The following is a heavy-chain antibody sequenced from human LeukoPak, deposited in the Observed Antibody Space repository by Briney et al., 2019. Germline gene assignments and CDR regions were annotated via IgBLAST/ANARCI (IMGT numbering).Heavy chain of an antibody. V-gene: IGHV4-38-2*01. Sequence: SETLSLTCAVSGYSISSGYYWGWIRQPPGKGLEWVGSIYHSGSTYYNPSLKSRVTISVDTSKNQFSLKLSSVTAADTAVYYCARSLWFGEYDAFDIWGQGTMVTVSS. CDR2: IYHSGST. D-gene: IGHD3-10*01. CDR1: GYSISSGYY. CDR3: ARSLWFGEYDAFDI. J-gene: IGHJ3*02.